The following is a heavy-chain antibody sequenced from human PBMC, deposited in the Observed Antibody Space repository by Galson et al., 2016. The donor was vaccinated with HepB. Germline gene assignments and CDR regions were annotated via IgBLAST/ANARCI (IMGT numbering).Heavy chain of an antibody. V-gene: IGHV3-23*01. Sequence: SLRLSCAVSGFTFSSYAISWVRQAPGEGLEWVSGISAGGGSTFYADSVKGRFTISRDNSKNTLYLQMNSLRAEDTAQYYCAKDLYGSGTYGLDYWGRGTLVTVSS. J-gene: IGHJ4*02. CDR1: GFTFSSYA. CDR3: AKDLYGSGTYGLDY. D-gene: IGHD3-10*01. CDR2: ISAGGGST.